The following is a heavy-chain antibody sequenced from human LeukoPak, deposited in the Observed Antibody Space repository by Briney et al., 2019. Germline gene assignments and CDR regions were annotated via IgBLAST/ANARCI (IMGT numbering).Heavy chain of an antibody. D-gene: IGHD3-22*01. CDR3: TTEAYYYDSGAIKYFDY. Sequence: GGSLRLSCAASGFTFSNAWMSWVRQAPGKGLEWVGRIKSKTDGGATHYAAPVKGRFTISRDDSKNKLYLQMNSLKTEDTAVYYCTTEAYYYDSGAIKYFDYWGQGTLVTVSS. J-gene: IGHJ4*02. V-gene: IGHV3-15*01. CDR1: GFTFSNAW. CDR2: IKSKTDGGAT.